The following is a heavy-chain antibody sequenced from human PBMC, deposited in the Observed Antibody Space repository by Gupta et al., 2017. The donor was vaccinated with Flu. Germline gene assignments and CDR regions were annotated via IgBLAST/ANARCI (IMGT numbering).Heavy chain of an antibody. CDR1: GYSFINYG. V-gene: IGHV1-18*04. CDR3: ARQAGYFFDY. J-gene: IGHJ4*02. CDR2: INAKNGDT. D-gene: IGHD6-13*01. Sequence: QIDLLQSGPEVKKPGASLKVSCKASGYSFINYGISWVRQAPGHGLEWMGWINAKNGDTNYAERFQHRVTMTTDTATSTAYMELGSLSADDTAVYFCARQAGYFFDYWGQGTLVTVSS.